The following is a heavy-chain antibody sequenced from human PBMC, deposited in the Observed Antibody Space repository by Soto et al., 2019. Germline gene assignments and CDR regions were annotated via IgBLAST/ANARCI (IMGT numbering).Heavy chain of an antibody. V-gene: IGHV5-10-1*01. D-gene: IGHD3-22*01. CDR1: GYSFAGYW. CDR3: ARQIYDSDTGPNFQYYFDS. J-gene: IGHJ4*02. Sequence: GESLKISCKGSGYSFAGYWITWVRQKPGKGLEWMGRIDPSDSQTYYSPSFRGHVTISVTKSITTVFLQWSSLRASDTALYYCARQIYDSDTGPNFQYYFDSWGQGTPVTVSS. CDR2: IDPSDSQT.